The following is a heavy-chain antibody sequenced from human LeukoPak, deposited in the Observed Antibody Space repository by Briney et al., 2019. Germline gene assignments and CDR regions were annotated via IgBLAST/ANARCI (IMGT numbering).Heavy chain of an antibody. CDR3: ARGDYDYATPQEDDAFDI. Sequence: SETLSLTCAVSGGSISSGSYSWSWIRQPPGKGLEWIGYIYPRGSTYYNPSLKSRVILSLDKSANQFSLNLSSVTAADTAVYYCARGDYDYATPQEDDAFDIWGKGTMVTVSS. CDR2: IYPRGST. CDR1: GGSISSGSYS. D-gene: IGHD3-16*01. J-gene: IGHJ3*02. V-gene: IGHV4-30-2*01.